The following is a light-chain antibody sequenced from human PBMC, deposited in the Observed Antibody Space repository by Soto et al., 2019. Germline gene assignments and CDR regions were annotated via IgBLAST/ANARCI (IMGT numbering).Light chain of an antibody. J-gene: IGKJ2*01. CDR1: QSVSSY. CDR2: DAS. V-gene: IGKV3-11*01. Sequence: EIVLTQSPATLSLSPGERATLSCRASQSVSSYLAWYQQKPGQAPRLLIYDASNRATGIPARFSGSGSGTDFTLTISSLEPEDFAVYYCQQYGSSPGMYTFGQGTKLEIK. CDR3: QQYGSSPGMYT.